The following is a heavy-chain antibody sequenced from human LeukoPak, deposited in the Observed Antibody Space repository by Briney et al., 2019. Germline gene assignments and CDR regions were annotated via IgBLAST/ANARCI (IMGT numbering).Heavy chain of an antibody. Sequence: GGSLRLSCAASGFTFSSYAMSWVRQAPGKGLEWVSAISGSGGSTCYADSVKGRFTISRDNSKNTLYLQMNSLRAEDTAVYYCAKVTTWLQQHNFDYWGQGTLVTVSS. CDR3: AKVTTWLQQHNFDY. CDR2: ISGSGGST. J-gene: IGHJ4*02. CDR1: GFTFSSYA. V-gene: IGHV3-23*01. D-gene: IGHD5-24*01.